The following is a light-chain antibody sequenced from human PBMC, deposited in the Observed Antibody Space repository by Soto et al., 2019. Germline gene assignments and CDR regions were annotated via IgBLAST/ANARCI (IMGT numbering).Light chain of an antibody. CDR3: QQYNSYST. J-gene: IGKJ1*01. Sequence: DIQMTQSPSTLSASVGDRVTITCRASQYISTWLAWYQQKPGKAPKLLISKASSLESGVPSRFSGSGSGTEFTLTISSLQPADSATYYCQQYNSYSTFGQGTKVEVK. V-gene: IGKV1-5*03. CDR2: KAS. CDR1: QYISTW.